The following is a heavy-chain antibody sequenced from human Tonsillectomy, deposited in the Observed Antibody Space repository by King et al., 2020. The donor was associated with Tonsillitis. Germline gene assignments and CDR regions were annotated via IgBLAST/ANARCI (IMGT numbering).Heavy chain of an antibody. CDR1: GFTFSSYA. CDR3: AKPGTARVTWLDYFDY. CDR2: ISGSGGST. D-gene: IGHD5-18*01. J-gene: IGHJ4*02. Sequence: VQLVESGGGLVQPGGSLRLSCAASGFTFSSYAMSWVRQAPGKGLEWVSAISGSGGSTYYADSVKGRFTISRDNSKNTLYLQMNSLRAADTAVYYCAKPGTARVTWLDYFDYWGQGTLVTVSS. V-gene: IGHV3-23*04.